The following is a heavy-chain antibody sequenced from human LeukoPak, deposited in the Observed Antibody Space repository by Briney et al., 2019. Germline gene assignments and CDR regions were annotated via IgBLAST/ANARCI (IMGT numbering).Heavy chain of an antibody. CDR1: GASTNTDSYF. D-gene: IGHD5-12*01. J-gene: IGHJ4*02. V-gene: IGHV4-39*01. CDR2: GYYAGSGS. CDR3: VRLWLRWGIDY. Sequence: AETLSLTCDVSGASTNTDSYFWGWIRQPPGKGLEWVGSGYYAGSGSHYNSSLKSRVTISVDTSRNRYSLKLHSVTTADTAVYYCVRLWLRWGIDYWGQGSLVTVSS.